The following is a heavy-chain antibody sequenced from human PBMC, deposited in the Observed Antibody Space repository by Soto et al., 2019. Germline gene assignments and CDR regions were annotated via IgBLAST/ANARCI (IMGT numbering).Heavy chain of an antibody. CDR2: IRHNGDT. V-gene: IGHV4-34*01. CDR1: GGSFSDYQ. D-gene: IGHD4-17*01. J-gene: IGHJ5*02. CDR3: AGGPDYGDYDA. Sequence: QVQLRQWGAGLLKPSETLSLTCNVSGGSFSDYQWTWIRQSPDKGLEWIGEIRHNGDTNSKQSLISRRTMSVDTTKRQVSLRLSAVTSAAAAVYFCAGGPDYGDYDAWGQGTLVTVSS.